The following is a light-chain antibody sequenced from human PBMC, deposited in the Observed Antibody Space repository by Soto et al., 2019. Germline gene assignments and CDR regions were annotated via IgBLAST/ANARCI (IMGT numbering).Light chain of an antibody. V-gene: IGKV3-11*01. J-gene: IGKJ2*01. CDR3: QHRDNWSYI. CDR2: DAS. CDR1: ESIRQY. Sequence: EIVLTQSPATLSVSPGERATLSWGASESIRQYVAWYQQKPAQAPRLLIYDASHRATGIPARFSVSASGTDYTLTISSLEAEDFAVYYCQHRDNWSYIFRQGTKVDIK.